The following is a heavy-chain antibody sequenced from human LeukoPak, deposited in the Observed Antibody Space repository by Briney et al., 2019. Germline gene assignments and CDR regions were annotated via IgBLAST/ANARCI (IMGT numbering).Heavy chain of an antibody. CDR2: INHSGST. D-gene: IGHD2-2*01. CDR1: GGSFSGYC. V-gene: IGHV4-34*01. J-gene: IGHJ4*02. CDR3: ARARASAAPMTFDY. Sequence: PSETLSLTCAVYGGSFSGYCWSWIRQPPGKGLEWIGEINHSGSTNYNPSLKSRVTISVDTSKNQFSLKLSSVTAADTAVYYCARARASAAPMTFDYWGQGTLVSVSS.